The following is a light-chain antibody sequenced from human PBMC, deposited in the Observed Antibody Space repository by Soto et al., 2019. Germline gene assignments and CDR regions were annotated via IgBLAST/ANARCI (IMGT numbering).Light chain of an antibody. CDR1: SSDVGAYNY. Sequence: QSVLTQPASVSGSPGQSITISCTGTSSDVGAYNYVSWYQQHPGKVPKLMIYEVSNRPSGVSNRFSGSKSGNTASLTISGLQAEVEADYYCSSYSSSITVLFGGGTKLTVL. CDR3: SSYSSSITVL. V-gene: IGLV2-14*01. CDR2: EVS. J-gene: IGLJ2*01.